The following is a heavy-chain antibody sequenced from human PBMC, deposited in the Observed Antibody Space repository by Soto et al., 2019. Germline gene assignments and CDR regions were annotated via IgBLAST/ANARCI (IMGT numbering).Heavy chain of an antibody. CDR1: GFTFSSYG. CDR3: AMAGYSSSWYPYYYYGMDV. Sequence: QVQLVESGGGVVQPGRSLRLSCAASGFTFSSYGMHWVRQAPGKGLEWVAVISYEGSNKYYADSVKGRFTISRDNSKNTLYLQMNSLRAEDTAVYYCAMAGYSSSWYPYYYYGMDVWGQGTPVTVSS. V-gene: IGHV3-30*03. D-gene: IGHD6-13*01. CDR2: ISYEGSNK. J-gene: IGHJ6*02.